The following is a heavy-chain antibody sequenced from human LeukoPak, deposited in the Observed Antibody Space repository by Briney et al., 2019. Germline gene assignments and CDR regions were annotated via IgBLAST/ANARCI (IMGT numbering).Heavy chain of an antibody. CDR3: ARGFESSTSYVSDFGF. Sequence: GASVKVSCKASGGTFSRYGTSWVRQAPGQGLEWMGRIIPILGITNYAQKFQGRVTITADKSTTTAYMELSSLRSEDTAVYFCARGFESSTSYVSDFGFWGQGSLVTVSS. J-gene: IGHJ4*02. D-gene: IGHD3-16*01. CDR1: GGTFSRYG. V-gene: IGHV1-69*04. CDR2: IIPILGIT.